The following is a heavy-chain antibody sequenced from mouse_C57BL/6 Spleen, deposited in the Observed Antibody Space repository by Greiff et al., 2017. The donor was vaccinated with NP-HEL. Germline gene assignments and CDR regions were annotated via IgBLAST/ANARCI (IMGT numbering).Heavy chain of an antibody. V-gene: IGHV1-59*01. CDR3: ATYYGSGDYYAMDY. J-gene: IGHJ4*01. CDR1: GYTFTSYW. Sequence: VQLQQSGAELVRPGTSVKLSCKASGYTFTSYWMHWVKQRPGQGLEWIGVIDPSDSYTNYNQKFKGKATLTVDTSSSTAYMQLSSLTSEDSAVYYCATYYGSGDYYAMDYWGQGTSVTVSS. D-gene: IGHD1-1*01. CDR2: IDPSDSYT.